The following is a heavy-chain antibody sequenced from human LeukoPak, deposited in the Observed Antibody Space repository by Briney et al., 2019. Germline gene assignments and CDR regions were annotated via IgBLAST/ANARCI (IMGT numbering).Heavy chain of an antibody. CDR2: IYYSGGT. D-gene: IGHD6-13*01. J-gene: IGHJ4*02. CDR3: ASLYSSSWYYFDY. Sequence: SETLSLTCTVSGGSVSSGRYYWSWIRQPPGKGLEWIGYIYYSGGTNYNPSLKSRVTISVDTSKNQFSLKLSSVTAADTAVYYCASLYSSSWYYFDYWGQGTPVTVSS. CDR1: GGSVSSGRYY. V-gene: IGHV4-61*01.